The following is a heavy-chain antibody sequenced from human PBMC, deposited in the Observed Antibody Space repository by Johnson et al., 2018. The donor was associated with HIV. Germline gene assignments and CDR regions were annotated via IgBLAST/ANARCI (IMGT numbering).Heavy chain of an antibody. Sequence: QVQLVESGGGVVQPGRSLRLSCAASGFTFSDYGIHWVRQAPGKGLEWVAVVWSDGNNRYYADSVKDRFTIFRDNAKSSLYLQMNSLRVEDTAIYYCARRMVVGYHAFDIWGQGTMVTVSS. J-gene: IGHJ3*02. D-gene: IGHD2-21*01. CDR2: VWSDGNNR. CDR1: GFTFSDYG. V-gene: IGHV3-33*01. CDR3: ARRMVVGYHAFDI.